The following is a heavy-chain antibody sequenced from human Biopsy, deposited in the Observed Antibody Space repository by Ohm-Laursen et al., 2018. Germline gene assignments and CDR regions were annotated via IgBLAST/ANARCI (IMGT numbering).Heavy chain of an antibody. J-gene: IGHJ5*01. Sequence: SDTLSLTCGVYGGSFSDDYWSWIRQPPGKVMEWIASIYYSGTTHKNPSLKSRVTISVDTSQGLLSLDLSSVTAADTAVYYCARVRGGFLEWFDYWGQGTLVTVSS. D-gene: IGHD3-3*01. CDR2: IYYSGTT. V-gene: IGHV4-34*11. CDR1: GGSFSDDY. CDR3: ARVRGGFLEWFDY.